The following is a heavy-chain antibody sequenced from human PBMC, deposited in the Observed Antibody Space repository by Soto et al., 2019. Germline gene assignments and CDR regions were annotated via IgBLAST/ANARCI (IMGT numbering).Heavy chain of an antibody. CDR2: IIPIFGTA. CDR3: ARGNDYGGTFYYYYGMDV. J-gene: IGHJ6*02. CDR1: GGTFSSYA. D-gene: IGHD4-17*01. Sequence: SVKVSCKASGGTFSSYAISWVRQAPGQGLEWMGGIIPIFGTANYAQKFQGRVTITADESTSTAYMELSSLRSEDTAVYYCARGNDYGGTFYYYYGMDVWGQGTTVTVS. V-gene: IGHV1-69*13.